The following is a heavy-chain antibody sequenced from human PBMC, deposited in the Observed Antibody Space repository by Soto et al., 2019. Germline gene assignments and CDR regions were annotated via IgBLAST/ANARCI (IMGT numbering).Heavy chain of an antibody. J-gene: IGHJ6*02. CDR2: TIPILGTA. CDR3: ARGNALDI. Sequence: SVKVSCKASGGTFSSFAINWVRQAPGQGPEWMGGTIPILGTANYAQKFQGRVTIIADEITNTASLELTSLRSEDTAVYYCARGNALDIWGQGTTVTVSS. CDR1: GGTFSSFA. V-gene: IGHV1-69*13.